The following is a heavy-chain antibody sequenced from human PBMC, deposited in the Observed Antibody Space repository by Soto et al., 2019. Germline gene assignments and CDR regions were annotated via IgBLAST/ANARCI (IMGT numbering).Heavy chain of an antibody. Sequence: EASVKVSCKASGGTFSSYAISWVRQAPGQGLEWMGGIIPIFGTANYAQKFQGRVTITADESTSTAYMELSSLRSEDTAVYYCAIAAPDAFDIWGQGTMVTVSS. CDR1: GGTFSSYA. J-gene: IGHJ3*02. CDR2: IIPIFGTA. V-gene: IGHV1-69*13. D-gene: IGHD6-6*01. CDR3: AIAAPDAFDI.